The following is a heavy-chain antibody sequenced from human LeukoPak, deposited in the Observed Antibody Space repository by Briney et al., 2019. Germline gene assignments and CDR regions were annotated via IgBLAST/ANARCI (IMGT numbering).Heavy chain of an antibody. CDR1: GFTFSNDW. D-gene: IGHD4-17*01. J-gene: IGHJ4*02. V-gene: IGHV3-15*01. CDR2: IKSKTDGGTT. Sequence: PGGSLRLSCAASGFTFSNDWMSWVRQAPGKGLEWVGRIKSKTDGGTTDYAAPVKGRFTISRDDSKNTLYLEMNSLKSEDTAVYYCTVGRYRDYFFDYWGQGTPVTVSS. CDR3: TVGRYRDYFFDY.